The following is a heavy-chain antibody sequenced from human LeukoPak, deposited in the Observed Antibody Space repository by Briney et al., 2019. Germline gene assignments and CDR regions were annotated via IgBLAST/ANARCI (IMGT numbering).Heavy chain of an antibody. J-gene: IGHJ4*02. D-gene: IGHD2/OR15-2a*01. CDR3: AGSFQGDFDY. CDR1: GYTFTSYG. Sequence: ASVKVSCKASGYTFTSYGISWVRQAPGQGLEWMGWISAYNGNTNYAQKLQGRVTMTTDTSTSTAYMELRSMRSGDTAVYYCAGSFQGDFDYWGQGTLVTVSS. CDR2: ISAYNGNT. V-gene: IGHV1-18*01.